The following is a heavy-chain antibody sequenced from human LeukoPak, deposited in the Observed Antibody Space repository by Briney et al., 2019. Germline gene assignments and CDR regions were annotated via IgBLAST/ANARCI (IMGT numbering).Heavy chain of an antibody. V-gene: IGHV3-48*03. CDR3: ASALRSSPGAFDI. CDR2: ISSSGSTI. D-gene: IGHD3-16*02. Sequence: GGSLRLSCAASGFTFSSYEMNWVRQAPGKGLEWVSYISSSGSTICYADSVKGRFTISRDNAKNSLYLQMNSLRAEDTAVYYCASALRSSPGAFDIWGQGTMVTVSS. CDR1: GFTFSSYE. J-gene: IGHJ3*02.